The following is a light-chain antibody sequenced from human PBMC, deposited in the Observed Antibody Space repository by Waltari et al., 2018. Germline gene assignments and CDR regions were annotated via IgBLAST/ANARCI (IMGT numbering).Light chain of an antibody. CDR1: SGHSSNI. V-gene: IGLV4-69*01. CDR2: VNRDGSH. CDR3: QTGGHGTWV. J-gene: IGLJ3*02. Sequence: QLVLTQSPSASASLGASVKFTCTLSSGHSSNIIAWHQQQPEKGPRYLMKVNRDGSHSKGAEIHVRFSGSGSGTGRYVTIASVQSEDEADYYCQTGGHGTWVFGGGTKLTVL.